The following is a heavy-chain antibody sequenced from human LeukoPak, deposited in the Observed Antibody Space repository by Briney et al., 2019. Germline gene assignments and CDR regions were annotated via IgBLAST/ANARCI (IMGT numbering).Heavy chain of an antibody. D-gene: IGHD2-15*01. CDR2: INNDGDST. V-gene: IGHV3-23*01. CDR3: AQQVGYCSSGNCYFTY. J-gene: IGHJ1*01. CDR1: GFSFNSYA. Sequence: GGSLRLSCAASGFSFNSYAMSWVRQAPGRGLEWVSAINNDGDSTYSADSVKGRFTVSRDNSKNTLYLQMNSLRAEDAAVYYCAQQVGYCSSGNCYFTYWGQGTLVTVSS.